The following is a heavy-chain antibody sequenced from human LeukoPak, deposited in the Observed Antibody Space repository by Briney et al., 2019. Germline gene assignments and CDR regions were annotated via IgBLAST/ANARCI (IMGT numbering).Heavy chain of an antibody. CDR3: ARDTTEYYVFWSGYAVSRDAFDI. CDR2: IIPIFGTA. CDR1: GGTFSSYA. V-gene: IGHV1-69*13. Sequence: ASVKVSCKASGGTFSSYAISWVRQAPGQGLEWMGGIIPIFGTANYAQKFQGRVTITADESTSTAYMELSSLRSEDTAVYYAARDTTEYYVFWSGYAVSRDAFDIWGQGTMVTVSS. J-gene: IGHJ3*02. D-gene: IGHD3-3*01.